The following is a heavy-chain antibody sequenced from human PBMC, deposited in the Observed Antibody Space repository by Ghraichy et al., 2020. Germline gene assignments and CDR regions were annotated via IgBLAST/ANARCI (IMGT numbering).Heavy chain of an antibody. CDR1: GGSISSYF. Sequence: SETLSLTCTVSGGSISSYFWSWIRQPPGKGLEWIGDLHHSGSTNYNPSLKSRVTISIDTTKNQFSLKLRSVTAADTAVYYCARPGITGTTSPFDYWGQGNLVTVSS. D-gene: IGHD1-20*01. V-gene: IGHV4-59*08. CDR3: ARPGITGTTSPFDY. CDR2: LHHSGST. J-gene: IGHJ4*02.